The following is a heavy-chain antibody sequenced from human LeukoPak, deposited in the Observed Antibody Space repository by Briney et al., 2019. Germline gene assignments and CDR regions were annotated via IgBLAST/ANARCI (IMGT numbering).Heavy chain of an antibody. D-gene: IGHD1-14*01. Sequence: SVKVSCKASGGTFSSYAISWVRQAPGQGLEWMGRIIPILGIANYAQKFQGRVTITADKSTSTAYMELSSLKSEDTAVYYCARAGSGELDYWGQGTLVTVSS. CDR2: IIPILGIA. CDR1: GGTFSSYA. J-gene: IGHJ4*02. CDR3: ARAGSGELDY. V-gene: IGHV1-69*04.